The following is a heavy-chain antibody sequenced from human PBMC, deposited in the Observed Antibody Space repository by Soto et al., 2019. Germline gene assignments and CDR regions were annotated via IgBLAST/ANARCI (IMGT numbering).Heavy chain of an antibody. V-gene: IGHV3-11*01. CDR3: ASGVAASHFYYYYMDV. CDR1: GFTFSDYY. CDR2: ISGSGSTI. D-gene: IGHD2-15*01. Sequence: QVQLVESGGGLVKPGGSLRLSCAASGFTFSDYYMSWIRQAPGKGLEWVSYISGSGSTIYYADSVKGRFTISRDNARNSLHLQMNSLRAEDTAVYYWASGVAASHFYYYYMDVWGKGPTVTASS. J-gene: IGHJ6*03.